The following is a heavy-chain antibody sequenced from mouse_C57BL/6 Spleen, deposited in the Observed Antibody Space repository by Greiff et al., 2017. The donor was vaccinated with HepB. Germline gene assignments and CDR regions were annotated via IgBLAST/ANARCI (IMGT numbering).Heavy chain of an antibody. Sequence: EVKVVESGGGLVKPGGSLKLSCAASGFTFSDYGMHWVRQAPEKGLEWVAYISSGSSTIYYADTVKGRFTISRDNAKNTLFLQMTSLRSEDTAMYYCARWDYYYGSSSYFDVWGTGTTVTVSS. J-gene: IGHJ1*03. D-gene: IGHD1-1*01. CDR3: ARWDYYYGSSSYFDV. CDR2: ISSGSSTI. CDR1: GFTFSDYG. V-gene: IGHV5-17*01.